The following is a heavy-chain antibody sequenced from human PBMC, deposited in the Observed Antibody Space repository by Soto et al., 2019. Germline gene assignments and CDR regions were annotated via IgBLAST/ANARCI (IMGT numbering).Heavy chain of an antibody. CDR3: ARIPVDTYMIYWSDP. Sequence: DTLSLTFLLSGHPVSRGDYYWSWLRQPPGKGLEGIGHVSFSGSTNYIPSLKSRLTMSVDTAKNQFSLKLNSVTAADTVVYYCARIPVDTYMIYWSDPWGQGTQVTVFS. CDR1: GHPVSRGDYY. D-gene: IGHD3-16*01. V-gene: IGHV4-61*08. CDR2: VSFSGST. J-gene: IGHJ5*02.